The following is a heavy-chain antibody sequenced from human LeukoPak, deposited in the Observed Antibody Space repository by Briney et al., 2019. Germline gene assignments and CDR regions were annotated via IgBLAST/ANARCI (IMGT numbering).Heavy chain of an antibody. Sequence: PGRSLRLSCAASGFTFSSYGMHWVRQAPGKGLEWVAVISYDGSNKYYADSVKGRFTISRDNSKNTLYLQMNSLRAEDTAVYYCAKDGSGWYYGTDYWGQGTPLTVSS. D-gene: IGHD6-19*01. J-gene: IGHJ4*02. CDR1: GFTFSSYG. CDR2: ISYDGSNK. V-gene: IGHV3-30*18. CDR3: AKDGSGWYYGTDY.